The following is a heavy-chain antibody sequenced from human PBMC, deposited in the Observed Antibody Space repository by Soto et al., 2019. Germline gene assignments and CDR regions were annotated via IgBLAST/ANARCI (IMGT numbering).Heavy chain of an antibody. CDR2: ISSRSDI. D-gene: IGHD2-2*02. Sequence: GGSLRLSCVGSGFTFSTYSINWVRQAPGKGLEWVSSISSRSDIYYADSVKGRFTISRDNAKNSVSLQMNSLRAGDTAVYYCAREYTAWPLAYGLDVWGQGTTVTVSS. V-gene: IGHV3-21*01. CDR3: AREYTAWPLAYGLDV. CDR1: GFTFSTYS. J-gene: IGHJ6*02.